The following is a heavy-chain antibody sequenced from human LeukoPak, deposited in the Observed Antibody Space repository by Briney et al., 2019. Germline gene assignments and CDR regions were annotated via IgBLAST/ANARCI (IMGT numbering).Heavy chain of an antibody. V-gene: IGHV4-31*03. D-gene: IGHD5-12*01. CDR3: ARGRGYDLSFDS. CDR2: IYYSGST. J-gene: IGHJ4*02. CDR1: GGSFSSGGYY. Sequence: PSETLSLTCTVSGGSFSSGGYYWNWIPQHPGKGLEWIGYIYYSGSTSYNPSLQSRVTISVDTSKNHFSLKLSSVTAADTAVYYCARGRGYDLSFDSWGQGTLVTVSS.